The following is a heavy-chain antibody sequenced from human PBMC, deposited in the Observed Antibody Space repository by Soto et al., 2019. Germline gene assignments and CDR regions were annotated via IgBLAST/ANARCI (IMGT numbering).Heavy chain of an antibody. CDR3: ARVLGGFPNFDF. Sequence: QVQLVESGGGVVQPGRSLRLSCAASGFTVSSYGLHWVGQPPGKGLEWLAFISYDGSDKFYADSVKGRFTISRDSSKNTLYLQLNSLRAEDTAVYYCARVLGGFPNFDFWVQGTLVTVSS. D-gene: IGHD2-15*01. V-gene: IGHV3-30-3*01. J-gene: IGHJ4*02. CDR2: ISYDGSDK. CDR1: GFTVSSYG.